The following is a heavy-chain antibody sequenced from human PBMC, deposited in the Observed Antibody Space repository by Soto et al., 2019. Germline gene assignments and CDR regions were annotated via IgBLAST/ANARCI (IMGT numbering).Heavy chain of an antibody. CDR2: IKQDGSEK. Sequence: GGSLRLSCEASVFTFSSYWMTWVRQAPGKGLEWVANIKQDGSEKYYVDSVKGRFSISRDNAKNSLYLQMNSLRAEDTAVYFCSTDTFGPRDQWGPGTLVTVSS. D-gene: IGHD3-10*01. J-gene: IGHJ4*01. V-gene: IGHV3-7*01. CDR3: STDTFGPRDQ. CDR1: VFTFSSYW.